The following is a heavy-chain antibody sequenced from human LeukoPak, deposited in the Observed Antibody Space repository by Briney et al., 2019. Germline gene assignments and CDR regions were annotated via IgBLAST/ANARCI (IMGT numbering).Heavy chain of an antibody. Sequence: ESGPALVKPTQTLTLTCTFSGFSLSTSGMCVSWIRQPPGKALEWLARIDWDDDKFYSTSLKTRLTISKDTSKNQVVLTMTNLDPVDTATYYCARIRLQGGYYIFDYWGQGTLVIVSS. V-gene: IGHV2-70*17. CDR1: GFSLSTSGMC. J-gene: IGHJ4*02. D-gene: IGHD3-22*01. CDR2: IDWDDDK. CDR3: ARIRLQGGYYIFDY.